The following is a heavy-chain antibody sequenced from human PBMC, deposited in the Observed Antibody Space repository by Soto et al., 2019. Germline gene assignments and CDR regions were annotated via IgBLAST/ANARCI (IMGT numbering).Heavy chain of an antibody. Sequence: ASVNVSCKASGYTFTSYDINWVRQATGQGLELMGWMNPNSGNTGYAQKFQGRVTMTRXXXXXXAXIXLXXXXSEXTAVYYCATTQSPKNYYDSSGYYLTDAFDIWG. D-gene: IGHD3-22*01. V-gene: IGHV1-8*01. CDR1: GYTFTSYD. J-gene: IGHJ3*02. CDR3: ATTQSPKNYYDSSGYYLTDAFDI. CDR2: MNPNSGNT.